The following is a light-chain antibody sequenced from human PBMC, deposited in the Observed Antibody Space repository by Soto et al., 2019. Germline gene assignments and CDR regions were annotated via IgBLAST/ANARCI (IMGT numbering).Light chain of an antibody. V-gene: IGKV3-15*01. CDR3: QQYNSWPPWT. CDR1: QSVSSN. J-gene: IGKJ1*01. Sequence: EIVMTQSPATLSVSPGERATLSCRASQSVSSNLAWYQQKPGQAPRLLIYGASTRATGVPARFSGYGSGTEFTLTISSLQSEDFAVYHCQQYNSWPPWTFGQGPKVEIK. CDR2: GAS.